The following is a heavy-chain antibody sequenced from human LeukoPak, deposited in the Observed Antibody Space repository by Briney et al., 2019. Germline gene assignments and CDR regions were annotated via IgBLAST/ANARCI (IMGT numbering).Heavy chain of an antibody. D-gene: IGHD1-26*01. J-gene: IGHJ6*02. CDR2: ISAYNGNT. V-gene: IGHV1-18*01. CDR3: ARGGIVGANGYYYYYGMDV. CDR1: GYTFTSYG. Sequence: ASVKVSCKASGYTFTSYGISWVRQAPGQGLEWMGWISAYNGNTNYAQKLQGRVTMTTDTSTSTAYMELRSLRSDDTAVYYCARGGIVGANGYYYYYGMDVWGQGTTVTVSS.